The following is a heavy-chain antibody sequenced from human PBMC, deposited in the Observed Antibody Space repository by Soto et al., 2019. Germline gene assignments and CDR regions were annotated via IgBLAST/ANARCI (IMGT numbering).Heavy chain of an antibody. CDR1: GGSISSSSYY. CDR3: ARTAAAGKYYYGVDV. CDR2: IFYSGST. V-gene: IGHV4-39*01. Sequence: SETLSLTCTVSGGSISSSSYYWGWIRQPPGKGLEWIGSIFYSGSTYYNPSLKSRVTMSVDTSKNQFSLKLSSVTAADTAVYYCARTAAAGKYYYGVDVWGQGTTVTVSS. D-gene: IGHD6-13*01. J-gene: IGHJ6*02.